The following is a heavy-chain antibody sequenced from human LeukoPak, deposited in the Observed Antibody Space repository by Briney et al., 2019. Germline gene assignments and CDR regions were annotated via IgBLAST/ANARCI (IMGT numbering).Heavy chain of an antibody. J-gene: IGHJ4*02. CDR3: AKVHPEVTSLDY. D-gene: IGHD4-11*01. CDR1: EFTFSNYA. Sequence: QPGGSLRLSCAASEFTFSNYAMSWVRQAPGKGLEWVSAISGSGGSTYYADSVRGRFTISRDNSKNTLYLQMNSLRTEDTAVYYCAKVHPEVTSLDYWGQGTLVTVSS. CDR2: ISGSGGST. V-gene: IGHV3-23*01.